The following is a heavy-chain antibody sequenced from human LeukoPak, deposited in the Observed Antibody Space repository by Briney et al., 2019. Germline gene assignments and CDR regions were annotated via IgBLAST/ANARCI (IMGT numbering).Heavy chain of an antibody. V-gene: IGHV3-23*01. CDR3: AKDNPPPTYYCDSSCYPRYGFDY. CDR1: GFTFSSYA. D-gene: IGHD3-22*01. CDR2: ISGSGGST. J-gene: IGHJ4*02. Sequence: PGGSLRLSCAASGFTFSSYAMSWVRQAPGKGLEWVSAISGSGGSTYYADSVKGRFTISRDNSKNTLYLQMNSLRAEDTAVYYCAKDNPPPTYYCDSSCYPRYGFDYWGQGTLVTVSS.